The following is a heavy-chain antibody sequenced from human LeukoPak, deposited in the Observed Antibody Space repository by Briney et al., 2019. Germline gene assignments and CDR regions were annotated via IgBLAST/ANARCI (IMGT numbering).Heavy chain of an antibody. CDR1: GFTFSIYS. CDR3: ARVAAAGTLVDY. D-gene: IGHD6-13*01. CDR2: IQQDGTEK. J-gene: IGHJ4*02. V-gene: IGHV3-7*04. Sequence: GGSLRLSCAASGFTFSIYSMGWVRQAPGKGLDWVADIQQDGTEKYYVDSVKGRFTISRDNAKNSLYLQMNSLRAEDTAVYYRARVAAAGTLVDYWGQGTLVTVSS.